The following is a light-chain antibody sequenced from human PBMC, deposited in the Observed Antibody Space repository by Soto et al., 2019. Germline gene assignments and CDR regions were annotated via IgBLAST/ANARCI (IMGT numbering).Light chain of an antibody. CDR1: SSDVGNYNY. CDR3: SSYTSSDTYV. J-gene: IGLJ1*01. CDR2: DVS. V-gene: IGLV2-14*03. Sequence: QSVLTQPASVSGSPRQSLTISCTGTSSDVGNYNYVSWHQHHPGKAPKLMINDVSNRPSGVSSRFSGSKSGNTASLTISGLQAEDEEDYYCSSYTSSDTYVFGTGNKVTVL.